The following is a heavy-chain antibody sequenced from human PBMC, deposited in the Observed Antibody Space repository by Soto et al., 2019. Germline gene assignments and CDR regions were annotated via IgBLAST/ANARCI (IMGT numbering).Heavy chain of an antibody. CDR3: ARGELPYCSSTSCSMLRDPFNAFDI. CDR1: GGTFSSYA. CDR2: IIPIFGTA. J-gene: IGHJ3*02. Sequence: SVKVSCKASGGTFSSYAISWVRQAPGQGLEWMGGIIPIFGTANYAQKFQGRVTITADESTSTAYMELSSLRSEDTAVYYCARGELPYCSSTSCSMLRDPFNAFDIWGQGTMVNVSS. D-gene: IGHD2-2*01. V-gene: IGHV1-69*13.